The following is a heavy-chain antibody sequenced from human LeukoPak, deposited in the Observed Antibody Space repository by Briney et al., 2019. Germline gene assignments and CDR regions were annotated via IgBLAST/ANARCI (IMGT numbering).Heavy chain of an antibody. V-gene: IGHV1-2*02. CDR2: INPNSGGT. CDR1: GYTFTGYY. D-gene: IGHD2/OR15-2a*01. CDR3: ARDLGTPLSFSWFDP. Sequence: ASVKVSCKASGYTFTGYYIHWVRQAPGQGLEWMGWINPNSGGTNYAQKFQGRVTMTRDTSISTAYMELSRLTSDDTAVYYCARDLGTPLSFSWFDPWGQGTLVTVSS. J-gene: IGHJ5*02.